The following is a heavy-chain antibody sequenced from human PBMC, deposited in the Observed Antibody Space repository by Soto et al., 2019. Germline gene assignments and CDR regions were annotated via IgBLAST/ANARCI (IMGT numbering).Heavy chain of an antibody. CDR1: GVRFRNYW. CDR2: ISDGGTDV. CDR3: VRDQSVSGPTTFFDP. J-gene: IGHJ5*02. D-gene: IGHD6-19*01. V-gene: IGHV3-74*01. Sequence: GGSLRLSCTASGVRFRNYWMHWVRQSPGKGPMWVSRISDGGTDVIYADSVKGRFTVSRDNGKNILYLQMNDLRVEDTASYYCVRDQSVSGPTTFFDPWGQGALVTVSS.